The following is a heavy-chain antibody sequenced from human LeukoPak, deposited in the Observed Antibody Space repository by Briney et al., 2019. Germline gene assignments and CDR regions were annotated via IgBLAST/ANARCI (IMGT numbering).Heavy chain of an antibody. D-gene: IGHD1-26*01. J-gene: IGHJ5*02. CDR3: AADREWELLYGFDP. V-gene: IGHV1-58*01. Sequence: SVKVSCKPSGFTFTSSAVQWVRQARGQRLEWIGWIVVGSGNTNYAQKFQERVTITRDMSTSTAYMELSSLRSEDTAVYYCAADREWELLYGFDPWGQGTLVTVSS. CDR1: GFTFTSSA. CDR2: IVVGSGNT.